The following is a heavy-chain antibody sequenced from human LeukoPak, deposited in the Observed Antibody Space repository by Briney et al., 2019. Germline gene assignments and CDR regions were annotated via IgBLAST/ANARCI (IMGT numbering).Heavy chain of an antibody. CDR1: GYSINSDYY. D-gene: IGHD2-2*02. V-gene: IGHV4-38-2*01. CDR3: ARQYQLLYPDY. J-gene: IGHJ4*02. Sequence: SETLSLTCAVSGYSINSDYYWGWIRQPPGKGPEWIGSIYHSGSTYYNPSLKSRVTISVDTSTNQFSLKLNSVTAADTAVYYCARQYQLLYPDYRGQGTLVTVSS. CDR2: IYHSGST.